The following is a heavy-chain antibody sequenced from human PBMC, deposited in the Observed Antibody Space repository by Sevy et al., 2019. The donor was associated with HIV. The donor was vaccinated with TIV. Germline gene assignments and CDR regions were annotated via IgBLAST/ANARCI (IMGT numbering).Heavy chain of an antibody. CDR3: ATKGGSRPYDAFDT. V-gene: IGHV3-7*01. CDR2: INQDESEK. CDR1: GFSFSWYW. D-gene: IGHD3-10*01. J-gene: IGHJ3*02. Sequence: GGSLRLSCAASGFSFSWYWMSWVRQTPEKGLEWVANINQDESEKNYVDSVRGRFTISRDNAKNSLYLQMNSLRVDDTAVYYCATKGGSRPYDAFDTWGQGTMVTVSS.